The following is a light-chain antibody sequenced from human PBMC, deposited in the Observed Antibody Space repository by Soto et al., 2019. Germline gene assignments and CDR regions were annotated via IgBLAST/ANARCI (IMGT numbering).Light chain of an antibody. CDR2: EVS. Sequence: QSVLTQPPSASGSPGQLVTIPCTGTSSDVGGYDHVSWYQQHPGKAPKLMIYEVSNRPSGVSNRFSGSKSGNTASLTISGLQAEDEADYYCSSYTSSSTLDVFGTGTKVTVL. CDR3: SSYTSSSTLDV. V-gene: IGLV2-14*01. CDR1: SSDVGGYDH. J-gene: IGLJ1*01.